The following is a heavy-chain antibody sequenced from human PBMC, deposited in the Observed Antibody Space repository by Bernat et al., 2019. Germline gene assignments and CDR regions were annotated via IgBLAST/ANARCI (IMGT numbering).Heavy chain of an antibody. CDR3: ASEVPDDDSTGWYFDL. CDR2: FGRGGDT. V-gene: IGHV3-13*01. D-gene: IGHD4-17*01. J-gene: IGHJ2*01. CDR1: GFTFGNFD. Sequence: EVQLVESGGGFVQSGGSLRLSCAASGFTFGNFDFHWVRQSTGGGLEWVSGFGRGGDTYYPASVKGRFTMSRENAKNSLYLQMNSLRAGDTAVYYCASEVPDDDSTGWYFDLWGRGTLVTVSS.